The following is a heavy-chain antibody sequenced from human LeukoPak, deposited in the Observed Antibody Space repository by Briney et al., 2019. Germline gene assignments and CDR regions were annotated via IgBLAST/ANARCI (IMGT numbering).Heavy chain of an antibody. CDR3: AKRKWDGSGCYPPYDY. D-gene: IGHD3-22*01. CDR2: ITSSGGGT. CDR1: GFAFSTYA. V-gene: IGHV3-23*01. Sequence: GGSLRLSCAASGFAFSTYAMSWVRQAPGKGLEWVSSITSSGGGTYYADSVNGRFTISRDNSKKTLYLQMNILTAEDTALYYCAKRKWDGSGCYPPYDYWGQGTLVTVSS. J-gene: IGHJ4*02.